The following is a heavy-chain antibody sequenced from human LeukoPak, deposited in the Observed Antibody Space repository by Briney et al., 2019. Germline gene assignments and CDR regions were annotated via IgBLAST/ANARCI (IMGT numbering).Heavy chain of an antibody. D-gene: IGHD3-16*01. V-gene: IGHV4-59*01. Sequence: SETLSLTCTVSGASIRSSYWSWIRQPPGKGLEWIGYIYYSGSTNYNPSLKSRVTISVDTSKNQFTLKLSSVTAADTAVYYCARGRYGWLPFDYWGQGTLVTVSS. CDR1: GASIRSSY. J-gene: IGHJ4*02. CDR2: IYYSGST. CDR3: ARGRYGWLPFDY.